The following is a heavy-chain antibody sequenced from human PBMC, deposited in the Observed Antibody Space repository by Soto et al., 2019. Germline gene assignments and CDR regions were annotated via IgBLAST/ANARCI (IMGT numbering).Heavy chain of an antibody. CDR1: GGSIASSLYY. V-gene: IGHV4-39*01. CDR2: IYYSGST. Sequence: SETLSLTFTVSGGSIASSLYYWGWVRQSPGKGLEWIESIYYSGSTHYNPSLKSRVTVSVDTSKNQFSLKLTSVTAADTAVYFCVSHRNYIVVSGSFFDYWSQGTLVTVSS. J-gene: IGHJ4*02. D-gene: IGHD6-19*01. CDR3: VSHRNYIVVSGSFFDY.